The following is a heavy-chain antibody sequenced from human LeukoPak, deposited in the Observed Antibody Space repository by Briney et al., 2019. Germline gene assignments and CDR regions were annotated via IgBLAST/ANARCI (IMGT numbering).Heavy chain of an antibody. Sequence: QPGGSLRLSCAASGFTFSTYAMHWVRQAPGKGLEWVTVISYDGCNKYYADSVKGRFTISRDNSKNTLNLQMNSLRAEDTALYYCAKDQNYESSGYYGGFDYWGQGTLVTVSS. CDR3: AKDQNYESSGYYGGFDY. CDR1: GFTFSTYA. J-gene: IGHJ4*02. V-gene: IGHV3-30-3*01. CDR2: ISYDGCNK. D-gene: IGHD3-22*01.